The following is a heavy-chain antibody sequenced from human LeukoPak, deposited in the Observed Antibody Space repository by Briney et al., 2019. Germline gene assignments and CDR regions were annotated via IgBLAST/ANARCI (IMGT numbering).Heavy chain of an antibody. D-gene: IGHD6-19*01. CDR1: GFTFSNYA. J-gene: IGHJ4*02. CDR2: IKSKTDGGTT. Sequence: PGGSLRLSCTASGFTFSNYAMHWVRQAPGKGLEWVGRIKSKTDGGTTDYAAPVKGRFTVSRDDSKKMLYLQMNSLKTEDTGVYYCTSSSSDWGQGTLVTVSS. V-gene: IGHV3-15*01. CDR3: TSSSSD.